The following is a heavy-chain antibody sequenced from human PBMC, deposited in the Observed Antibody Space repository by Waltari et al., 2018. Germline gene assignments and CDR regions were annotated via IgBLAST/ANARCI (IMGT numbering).Heavy chain of an antibody. CDR3: ARDRQYYYGYFYYYYMDV. Sequence: QVQLQQWGAGLLKPSETLSLPCAVYGGSFSGYYWSWIRQPRGKGLEWIGEINHSGSTNYNPSLKSRVTISVDTSKNQFSLKLSSVTAADTAVYYCARDRQYYYGYFYYYYMDVWGKGTTVTVSS. V-gene: IGHV4-34*01. CDR1: GGSFSGYY. CDR2: INHSGST. J-gene: IGHJ6*03. D-gene: IGHD3-10*01.